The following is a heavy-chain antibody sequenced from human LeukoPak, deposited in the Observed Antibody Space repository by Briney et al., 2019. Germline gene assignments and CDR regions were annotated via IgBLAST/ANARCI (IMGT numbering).Heavy chain of an antibody. CDR2: ISYDGSNK. J-gene: IGHJ4*02. CDR1: GFTFSSYA. V-gene: IGHV3-30-3*01. CDR3: ARSFDSSSSVVDY. D-gene: IGHD6-6*01. Sequence: PGGSLRLSCAASGFTFSSYAMHWVRQAPGKGLEWVAVISYDGSNKYYADSVKGRFTISRDNSKNTLYLQMNSLRAEDTAVYYCARSFDSSSSVVDYWGQGTLVTVFS.